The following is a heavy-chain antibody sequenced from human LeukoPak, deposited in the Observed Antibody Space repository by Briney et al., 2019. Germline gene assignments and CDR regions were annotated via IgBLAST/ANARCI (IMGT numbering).Heavy chain of an antibody. V-gene: IGHV3-23*01. Sequence: GRSLRLSCAASGFTFSMYAVSWVRQAPGKGLEWVSTISGSGDSTYYAASVKGRFTIYRDNSKDTLYLKMSSVRVDDTAVYYCARDRGRYYDSRGFYWGYYFDSWGQGILVTVST. J-gene: IGHJ4*02. D-gene: IGHD3-22*01. CDR2: ISGSGDST. CDR1: GFTFSMYA. CDR3: ARDRGRYYDSRGFYWGYYFDS.